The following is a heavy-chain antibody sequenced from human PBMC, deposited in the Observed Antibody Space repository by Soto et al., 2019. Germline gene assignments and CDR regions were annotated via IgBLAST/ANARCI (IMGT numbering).Heavy chain of an antibody. D-gene: IGHD4-17*01. CDR3: AKDLSRWPHYAFDS. V-gene: IGHV3-23*01. CDR2: ISTNGDTA. CDR1: GFTFGNFV. J-gene: IGHJ5*01. Sequence: RLPCAAVGFTFGNFVMHWIRQAQGKGLEWVTGISTNGDTANYADYVKGRFTISRDNSKNALYMQMNGLRPEDTAVYYCAKDLSRWPHYAFDSWGQGTLVTVSS.